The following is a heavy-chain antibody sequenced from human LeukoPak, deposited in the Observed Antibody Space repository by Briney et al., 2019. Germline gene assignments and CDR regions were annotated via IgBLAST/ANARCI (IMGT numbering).Heavy chain of an antibody. CDR3: ARVGRSGGSCYSGYYYHMDV. V-gene: IGHV4-38-2*02. CDR2: IDHSGST. J-gene: IGHJ6*03. CDR1: GYSISSGYY. Sequence: PSETLSLTCTVSGYSISSGYYWGWIRQPPGKGLGGRGSIDHSGSTYYNPSLKSRVTISVETSKNQFCLRLSSVTAATTRWYYSARVGRSGGSCYSGYYYHMDVWGKGTTVTVSS. D-gene: IGHD2-15*01.